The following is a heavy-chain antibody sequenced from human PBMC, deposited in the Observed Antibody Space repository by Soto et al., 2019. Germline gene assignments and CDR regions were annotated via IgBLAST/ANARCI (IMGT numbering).Heavy chain of an antibody. Sequence: GESLKISCKGSGYSFTSYWIGWVCQMPGKGLEWMGIIYPGDSDTRYSPSFQGQVTISADKSISTAYLQWSSLKASDTAMYYCARLVSSSSWYVNYYYYGMDVWGQGTTVTVS. J-gene: IGHJ6*02. CDR2: IYPGDSDT. V-gene: IGHV5-51*01. D-gene: IGHD6-13*01. CDR1: GYSFTSYW. CDR3: ARLVSSSSWYVNYYYYGMDV.